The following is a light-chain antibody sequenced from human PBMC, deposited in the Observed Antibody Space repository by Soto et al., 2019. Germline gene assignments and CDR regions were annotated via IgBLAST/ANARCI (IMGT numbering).Light chain of an antibody. Sequence: EIVLTQSPGTLPSSPGESATLSCRASQSFRSSYLPRYQQKRGQAPGLLIYGASSRATGIPDRFGGSGSGTDFTLTISRLGPEDFAGYYCQQYGSSPLTFGGGTKVVIK. CDR3: QQYGSSPLT. CDR2: GAS. V-gene: IGKV3-20*01. J-gene: IGKJ4*01. CDR1: QSFRSSY.